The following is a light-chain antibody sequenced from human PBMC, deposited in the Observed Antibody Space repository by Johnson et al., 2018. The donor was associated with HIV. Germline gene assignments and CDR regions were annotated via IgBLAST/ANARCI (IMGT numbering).Light chain of an antibody. CDR2: DNN. CDR3: GTWDSSLSAEV. J-gene: IGLJ1*01. Sequence: QLVLTQPPSVSAAPGQKVTISCSGSSSNIGRNYVSWYQQIPGTAPKLLIYDNNKRPSGIPDRFSGSKSGTSATLGITGLQTGDEADYYCGTWDSSLSAEVFGTGTKVTVL. CDR1: SSNIGRNY. V-gene: IGLV1-51*01.